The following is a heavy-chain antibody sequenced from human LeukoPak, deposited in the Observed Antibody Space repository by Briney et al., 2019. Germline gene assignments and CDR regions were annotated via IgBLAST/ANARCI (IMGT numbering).Heavy chain of an antibody. CDR3: ASPSSQGADFDY. D-gene: IGHD6-6*01. CDR1: GGSISSYY. CDR2: IYTSGST. V-gene: IGHV4-4*07. Sequence: SETLSLTCTVSGGSISSYYWGWIRQPAGKGLEWIGRIYTSGSTNYNPSLKSRVTMSVDTSKNQFSLKLSSVTAADTAVYYCASPSSQGADFDYWGQGTLVTVSS. J-gene: IGHJ4*02.